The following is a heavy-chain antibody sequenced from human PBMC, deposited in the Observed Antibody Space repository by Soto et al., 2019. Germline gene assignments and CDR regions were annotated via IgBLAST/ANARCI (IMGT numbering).Heavy chain of an antibody. J-gene: IGHJ4*02. CDR1: GGTFSSYT. V-gene: IGHV1-69*02. D-gene: IGHD2-21*01. Sequence: SVKVSCKASGGTFSSYTISWVRQAPGQGLEWMGRIIPILGIANYAQKFQGRVTITADKSTSTAYMELNSLKTEDTAVYYCTADLPTPIPQVDHWGQGTLVTVSS. CDR2: IIPILGIA. CDR3: TADLPTPIPQVDH.